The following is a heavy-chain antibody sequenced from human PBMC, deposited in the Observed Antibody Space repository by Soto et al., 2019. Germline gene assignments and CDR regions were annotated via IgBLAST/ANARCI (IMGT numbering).Heavy chain of an antibody. D-gene: IGHD2-8*01. CDR3: ARDGRLRYCTHGVRSSYSYAMDL. V-gene: IGHV3-33*01. Sequence: PEGSLRLSGAAAGFTFSSYGMHWVRQAPGKGLEGVAVIWYDGSNKYYAESVKGRFTISRDKSKSTLYLQMNSLRAEDTAVYYCARDGRLRYCTHGVRSSYSYAMDLWGQGPTLTVS. CDR1: GFTFSSYG. J-gene: IGHJ6*02. CDR2: IWYDGSNK.